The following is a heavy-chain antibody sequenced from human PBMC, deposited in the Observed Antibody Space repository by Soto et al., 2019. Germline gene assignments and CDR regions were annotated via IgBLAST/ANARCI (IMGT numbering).Heavy chain of an antibody. J-gene: IGHJ4*02. Sequence: ASVKVSCKASGYSFSSHYMYWVRQAPGQGLEWMGRINPSGDRTTYAQKFQGRVIMTKETSTSKIYMELSSLRSEDTAVYYCAASQGLGELLFDYWGQGTLVTVSS. D-gene: IGHD3-10*01. CDR3: AASQGLGELLFDY. CDR1: GYSFSSHY. CDR2: INPSGDRT. V-gene: IGHV1-46*01.